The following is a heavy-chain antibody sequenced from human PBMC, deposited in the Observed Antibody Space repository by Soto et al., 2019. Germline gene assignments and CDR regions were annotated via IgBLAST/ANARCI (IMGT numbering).Heavy chain of an antibody. CDR1: GFTVSSNY. CDR3: ARDRGVYSSGFDP. D-gene: IGHD6-25*01. Sequence: EVQLVETGGGLIQPGGSLRLSCAASGFTVSSNYMSWVRQAPGKGLEWVSVIYSGGSTYYADSVKGRFTISRDNSKNTLYLQMTSLRAEDTAVYYCARDRGVYSSGFDPWGQGTLVTVSS. CDR2: IYSGGST. J-gene: IGHJ5*02. V-gene: IGHV3-53*02.